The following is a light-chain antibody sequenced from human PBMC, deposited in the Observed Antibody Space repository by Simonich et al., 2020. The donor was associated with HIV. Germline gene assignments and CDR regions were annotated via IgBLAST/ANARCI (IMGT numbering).Light chain of an antibody. CDR1: QDINNY. Sequence: DIQMTQSPSSLSASVGDRVTITCQASQDINNYLNWYQQKPGKAPKLLLYDASNLKTGVPSRFSGSGSGTDFSFTISSLQPEDVATYYCQQLNSYPFTFGPGTKVDIK. CDR3: QQLNSYPFT. V-gene: IGKV1-33*01. J-gene: IGKJ3*01. CDR2: DAS.